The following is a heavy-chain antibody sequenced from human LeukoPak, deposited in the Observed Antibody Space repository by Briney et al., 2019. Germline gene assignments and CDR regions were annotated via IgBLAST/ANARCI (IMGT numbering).Heavy chain of an antibody. CDR1: GFTFGIYA. V-gene: IGHV3-48*04. J-gene: IGHJ5*02. CDR3: ARKFITMVRGVITQNWFDP. CDR2: IGPSGSNI. D-gene: IGHD3-10*01. Sequence: GGSLRLSCAASGFTFGIYAMNWVRQAPGKGLEWVSYIGPSGSNIYYADSVKGRFTISRDNAKNSLCLQMNSLRAEDTAVYYCARKFITMVRGVITQNWFDPWGQGTLVTVSS.